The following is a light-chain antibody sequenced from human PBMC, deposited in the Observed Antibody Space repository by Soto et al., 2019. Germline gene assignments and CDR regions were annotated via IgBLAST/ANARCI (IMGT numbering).Light chain of an antibody. CDR3: QVFDLSVGT. CDR2: GAS. Sequence: ERATLCWMASQSVSSNKLAWYQQKPGQAPRLLIYGASGRATGIPERFSGSGAGPALNLTISRLEPEDFAVYSCQVFDLSVGTFGGGTKVDIK. V-gene: IGKV3-20*01. J-gene: IGKJ4*02. CDR1: QSVSSNK.